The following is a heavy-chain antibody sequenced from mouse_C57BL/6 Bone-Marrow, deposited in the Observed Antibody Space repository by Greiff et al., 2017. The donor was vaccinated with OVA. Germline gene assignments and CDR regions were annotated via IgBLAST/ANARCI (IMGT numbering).Heavy chain of an antibody. CDR1: GYTFTSYW. CDR3: ARSRLTWFAY. J-gene: IGHJ3*01. CDR2: IHPNSGST. Sequence: QVQLQQPGAELVKPGASVKLSCKASGYTFTSYWMHWVKQRPGQGLEWIGMIHPNSGSTKYNEKFKGKATLTADTSSSTAYMQLSSLTSEDSAVYYCARSRLTWFAYWGQGTLVTVSA. D-gene: IGHD3-2*02. V-gene: IGHV1-64*01.